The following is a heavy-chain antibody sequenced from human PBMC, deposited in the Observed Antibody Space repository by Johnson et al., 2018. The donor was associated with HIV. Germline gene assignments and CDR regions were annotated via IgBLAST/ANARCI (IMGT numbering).Heavy chain of an antibody. CDR2: ISFDGSNK. CDR1: GFTFSSYA. V-gene: IGHV3-30*04. J-gene: IGHJ3*02. CDR3: ARESTIGAGLDALDI. Sequence: QVQLVESGGGVVQPGRSLRLSCAASGFTFSSYAMHWVRQAPGKGLEWVAVISFDGSNKYYADSLQGRLTISRAHSKNSLYLQMNSLSAEDTAVYYCARESTIGAGLDALDIWGQGTMVTVSS. D-gene: IGHD5-12*01.